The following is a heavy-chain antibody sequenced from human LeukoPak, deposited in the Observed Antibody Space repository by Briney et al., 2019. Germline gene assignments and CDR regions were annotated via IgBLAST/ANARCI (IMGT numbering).Heavy chain of an antibody. CDR2: ISYDGSNK. Sequence: PGGSLRLSCAASGFTFSSYAMHWVRQAPGKGLEWVAVISYDGSNKYYADSVKGRFTISRDNSKNTLYLQMNNVRSEDTAIYYCAKDLGFGGSTLDFWGQGTLGTVSS. CDR3: AKDLGFGGSTLDF. CDR1: GFTFSSYA. V-gene: IGHV3-30-3*01. D-gene: IGHD1-26*01. J-gene: IGHJ4*02.